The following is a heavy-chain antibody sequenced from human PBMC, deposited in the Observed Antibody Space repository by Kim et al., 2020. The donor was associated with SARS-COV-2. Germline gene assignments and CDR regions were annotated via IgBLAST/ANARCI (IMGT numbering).Heavy chain of an antibody. CDR3: AKLHLGYCSGGSCSSFDY. CDR1: GFTFSSYA. V-gene: IGHV3-23*01. D-gene: IGHD2-15*01. J-gene: IGHJ4*02. Sequence: GGSLRLSCAASGFTFSSYAMSWVRQAPGKGLEWVSAISGSGGSTYYADSVKGRFTISRDNSKNTLYLQMNSLRAEDTAIYYCAKLHLGYCSGGSCSSFDYWGQGTLVTVSS. CDR2: ISGSGGST.